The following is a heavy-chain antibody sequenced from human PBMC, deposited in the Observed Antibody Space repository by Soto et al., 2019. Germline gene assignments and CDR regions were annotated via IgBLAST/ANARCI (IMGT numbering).Heavy chain of an antibody. J-gene: IGHJ4*02. Sequence: SETLSLTCTVSGGSISSYYWSWIRQPPGEGLEWIGYIYYSGSTNYNPSLKSRVTISVDTSKNQFSLKLSSVTAADTAVYYCARDDSGYGDYFDYWGQGTLVTVSS. CDR2: IYYSGST. CDR3: ARDDSGYGDYFDY. V-gene: IGHV4-59*01. CDR1: GGSISSYY. D-gene: IGHD5-12*01.